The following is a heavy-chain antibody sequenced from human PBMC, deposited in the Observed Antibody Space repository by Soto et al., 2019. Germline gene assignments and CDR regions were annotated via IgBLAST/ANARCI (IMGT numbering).Heavy chain of an antibody. CDR3: AKGDNLGPKTGYAFDP. Sequence: SQTLSLTCAISGDSVSSNTASWSWIRQSPSRGLEWLGRTYFRSKWYNDYAVSVESRIIINPDTSNNQFSLQLNSVTPEDTAVYFCAKGDNLGPKTGYAFDPWGQGIMVTVSS. D-gene: IGHD5-12*01. J-gene: IGHJ5*02. V-gene: IGHV6-1*01. CDR2: TYFRSKWYN. CDR1: GDSVSSNTAS.